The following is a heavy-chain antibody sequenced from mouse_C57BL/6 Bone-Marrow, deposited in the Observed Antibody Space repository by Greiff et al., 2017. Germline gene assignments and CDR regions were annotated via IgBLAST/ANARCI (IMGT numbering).Heavy chain of an antibody. Sequence: QVQLQQSGAELVRPGASVTLSCKASGYTFTDYEMHWVKQTPVHGLEWIGAIDPETGGTAYNQKFKGTAILTADKSSSTAYMELRSLTSEDSAVYYCTRGGEGYAMDYWGQGTSVTVSS. V-gene: IGHV1-15*01. CDR2: IDPETGGT. CDR1: GYTFTDYE. J-gene: IGHJ4*01. CDR3: TRGGEGYAMDY.